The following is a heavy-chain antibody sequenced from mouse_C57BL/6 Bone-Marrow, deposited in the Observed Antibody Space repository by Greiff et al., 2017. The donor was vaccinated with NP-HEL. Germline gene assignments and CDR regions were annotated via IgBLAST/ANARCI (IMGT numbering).Heavy chain of an antibody. D-gene: IGHD2-5*01. V-gene: IGHV5-17*01. CDR3: ATYYSTLFDY. Sequence: EVKLVESGGGLVKPGGSLKLSCAASGFTFSDYGMHWVRQAPEKGLEWVAYISSGSSTIYYADTVKGRFTISRDNAKNTLFLQMTSLRSEDTAMYYCATYYSTLFDYWGQGTTLTVSS. J-gene: IGHJ2*01. CDR2: ISSGSSTI. CDR1: GFTFSDYG.